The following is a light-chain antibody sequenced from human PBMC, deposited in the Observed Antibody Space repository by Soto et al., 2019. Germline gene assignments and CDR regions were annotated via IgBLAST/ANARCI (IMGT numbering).Light chain of an antibody. Sequence: DIQMTQSPSSVSASVGDSVTITCRASQDISSWLAWYQQKPGRAPMLLIYAASSLESGVPSRFIGSGSGTDFTLTISSLQPEDFATYYCQQANIFPFTFGPGTKVDLK. CDR3: QQANIFPFT. CDR1: QDISSW. V-gene: IGKV1-12*01. J-gene: IGKJ3*01. CDR2: AAS.